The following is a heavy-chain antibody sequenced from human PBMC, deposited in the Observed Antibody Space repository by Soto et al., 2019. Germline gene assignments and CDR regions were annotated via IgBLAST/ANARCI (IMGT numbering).Heavy chain of an antibody. CDR2: IHSSSSWE. J-gene: IGHJ6*04. Sequence: EVQLVESGGGLVQPGGSLKLSCAASGFTFSTHSMNWVRQAPGRGLEWVSYIHSSSSWEVYADSVRGPFTVSRDNAQTPLYLQMSSLRAEDTAVYYCVFDLWLVPTVWGKGTTVTVSS. D-gene: IGHD6-19*01. CDR1: GFTFSTHS. CDR3: VFDLWLVPTV. V-gene: IGHV3-48*01.